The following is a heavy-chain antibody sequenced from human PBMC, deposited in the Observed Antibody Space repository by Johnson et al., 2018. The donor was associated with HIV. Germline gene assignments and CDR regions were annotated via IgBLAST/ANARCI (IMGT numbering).Heavy chain of an antibody. D-gene: IGHD3-10*01. CDR2: IRNKPSSYST. J-gene: IGHJ3*01. Sequence: VQLVESGGGLVQPGGSLRLSCVGSGFSFSDHFMDWVRQAPGKGLEWVGRIRNKPSSYSTEYAALVKGRFTVSRDDSKNSVYLQMSSLKTEDTAVYYCTRDRDGVGVSWGQGTMVTVSS. CDR3: TRDRDGVGVS. V-gene: IGHV3-72*01. CDR1: GFSFSDHF.